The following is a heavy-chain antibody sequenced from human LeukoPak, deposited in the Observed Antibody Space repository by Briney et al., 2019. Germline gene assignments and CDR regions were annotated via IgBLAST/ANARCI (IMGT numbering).Heavy chain of an antibody. J-gene: IGHJ4*02. CDR2: IENDGSST. CDR3: ARGYSSSRDY. CDR1: GFTFRFYW. V-gene: IGHV3-74*01. D-gene: IGHD6-13*01. Sequence: GGSLRLSCAASGFTFRFYWMHWVRQAPGKGLVWVSRIENDGSSTSYADSVKGRFTISRDNAKNSLYLQMNSLRAEDTAVYYCARGYSSSRDYWGRGTLVTVSS.